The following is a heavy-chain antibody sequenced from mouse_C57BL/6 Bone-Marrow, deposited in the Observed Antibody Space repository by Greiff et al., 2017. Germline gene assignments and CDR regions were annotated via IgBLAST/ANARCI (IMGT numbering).Heavy chain of an antibody. J-gene: IGHJ3*01. D-gene: IGHD1-1*01. CDR2: ISDGGSYT. CDR1: GFTFSSYA. Sequence: EVKLMESGGGLVKPGGSLKLSCAASGFTFSSYAMSWVRQTPEKRLEWVATISDGGSYTYYPDNVKGRFTISRDNAKNNLYLQMSHLKSEDTAMYYCARGDYYGSRFAYWGQGTLVTVSA. CDR3: ARGDYYGSRFAY. V-gene: IGHV5-4*03.